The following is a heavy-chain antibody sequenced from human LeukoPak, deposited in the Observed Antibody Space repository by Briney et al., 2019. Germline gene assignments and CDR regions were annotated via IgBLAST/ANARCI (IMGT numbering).Heavy chain of an antibody. CDR3: ARGIAVAGTALDY. V-gene: IGHV3-33*01. J-gene: IGHJ4*02. CDR1: GFTFSSYG. CDR2: IWYDGSNK. D-gene: IGHD6-19*01. Sequence: GRSLRLSCAASGFTFSSYGMHWVRQAPDKGLEWVAVIWYDGSNKYYADSVKGRFTISRDNSKNTLYLQMNSLRAEDTAVYYCARGIAVAGTALDYWGQGTLVTVSS.